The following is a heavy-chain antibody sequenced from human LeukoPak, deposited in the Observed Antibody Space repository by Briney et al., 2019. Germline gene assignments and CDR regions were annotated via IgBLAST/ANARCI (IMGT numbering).Heavy chain of an antibody. V-gene: IGHV3-7*01. CDR2: IKQDGSEM. D-gene: IGHD5-18*01. CDR3: ARSRGYSYVIYFDY. J-gene: IGHJ4*02. Sequence: GGSLRLSCAASGFAFSAYWLSWVRQAPGKGLEWVANIKQDGSEMYYVDSVKGRFTISRDNAQNSLYLQMNSLRAEDTAVYYCARSRGYSYVIYFDYLGQGTLVTVSS. CDR1: GFAFSAYW.